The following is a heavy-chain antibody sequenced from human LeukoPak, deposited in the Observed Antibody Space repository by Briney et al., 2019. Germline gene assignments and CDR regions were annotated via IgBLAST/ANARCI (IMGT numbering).Heavy chain of an antibody. J-gene: IGHJ6*03. V-gene: IGHV3-7*01. Sequence: AGGSLRLSCAASGFTFSSYWMSWVRQAPGKGLEWVANIKQDGSEKYYVDSVKGRFTISRDNAKNSLYLQMNSLRAEDTAVYYCARDSSGWYYYYYYMDVWGKGTTVTTSS. CDR1: GFTFSSYW. CDR2: IKQDGSEK. CDR3: ARDSSGWYYYYYYMDV. D-gene: IGHD6-19*01.